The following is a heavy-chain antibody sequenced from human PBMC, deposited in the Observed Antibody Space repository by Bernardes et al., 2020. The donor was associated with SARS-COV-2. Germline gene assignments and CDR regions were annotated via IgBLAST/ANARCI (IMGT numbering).Heavy chain of an antibody. Sequence: ASVKVSCRASGYAFSSYGISWVRQAPGQGLEWMGWISTYNGDPNYGKEIQGRVTMTTDTSTNTVFMELRSLISDDTAMYYCARCAATSCYSGGLFDYWGQGTLVSVSS. CDR2: ISTYNGDP. J-gene: IGHJ4*02. CDR1: GYAFSSYG. D-gene: IGHD2-2*02. CDR3: ARCAATSCYSGGLFDY. V-gene: IGHV1-18*01.